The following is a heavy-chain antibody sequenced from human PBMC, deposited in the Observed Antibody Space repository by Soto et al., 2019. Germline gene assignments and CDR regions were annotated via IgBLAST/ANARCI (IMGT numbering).Heavy chain of an antibody. V-gene: IGHV1-69*13. CDR1: GGTFSSYA. J-gene: IGHJ4*02. Sequence: SVKVTCKASGGTFSSYAISWVRQAPGQGLEWMGGIIPIFGTANYAQKFQGRVTITADESTSTAYMELSSPRSEDTAVYYCARGPPYGDYTFDYWGQGTLVTVSS. CDR2: IIPIFGTA. D-gene: IGHD4-17*01. CDR3: ARGPPYGDYTFDY.